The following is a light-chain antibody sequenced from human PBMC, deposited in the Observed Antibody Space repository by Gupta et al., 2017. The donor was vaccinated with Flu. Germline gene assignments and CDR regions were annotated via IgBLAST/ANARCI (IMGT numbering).Light chain of an antibody. V-gene: IGLV2-11*01. Sequence: SVTISCTGTSSDVGDYNYVSWYQHHPGKAPKLMMYDVSKRPSGVPDRFSGSKSGNTASLTISGLQAEDEADYYCCSYAGSYTYVFGSGTKVTVL. CDR2: DVS. CDR3: CSYAGSYTYV. CDR1: SSDVGDYNY. J-gene: IGLJ1*01.